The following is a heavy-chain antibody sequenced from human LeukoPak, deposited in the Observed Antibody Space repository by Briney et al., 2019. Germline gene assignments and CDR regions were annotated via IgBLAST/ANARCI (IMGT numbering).Heavy chain of an antibody. D-gene: IGHD3-10*01. Sequence: ASVKVSCKASGGTFSSYAISWVRQAPGQGLEWMGGIIPIFGTANYAQKFQGRVTITADKSTSTAYMELSSLRSEDTAVYYCARSGPMVRGVIGPTDDAFDIWGQGTMVTVSS. J-gene: IGHJ3*02. CDR3: ARSGPMVRGVIGPTDDAFDI. CDR1: GGTFSSYA. CDR2: IIPIFGTA. V-gene: IGHV1-69*06.